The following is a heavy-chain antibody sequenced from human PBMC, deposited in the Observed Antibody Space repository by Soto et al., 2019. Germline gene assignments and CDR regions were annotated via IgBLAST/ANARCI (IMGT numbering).Heavy chain of an antibody. Sequence: ASVKVSGKASGGTFSSYAISWVRQAPGQGLEWMGGIIPIFGTANYAQKFQGRVTITADESTSTAYMELSSLRSEDTAVYYCARRDIVVVVAATSYYYGMAVWGKGTTVTISS. CDR1: GGTFSSYA. CDR2: IIPIFGTA. V-gene: IGHV1-69*13. CDR3: ARRDIVVVVAATSYYYGMAV. D-gene: IGHD2-15*01. J-gene: IGHJ6*04.